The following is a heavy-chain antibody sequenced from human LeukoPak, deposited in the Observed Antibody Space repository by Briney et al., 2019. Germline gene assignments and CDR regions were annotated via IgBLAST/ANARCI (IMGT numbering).Heavy chain of an antibody. CDR2: ISSNGGIT. J-gene: IGHJ4*02. V-gene: IGHV3-64*01. CDR3: ARDRHYYFDY. Sequence: PGGSLRLSCAASGFTFSSYSMHWVRQAPGKGLEYVSGISSNGGITYSANSVKGRLTISRDNSKNTLDLQMGSLRAEDMAVYYCARDRHYYFDYWGQGTRVSVSS. CDR1: GFTFSSYS.